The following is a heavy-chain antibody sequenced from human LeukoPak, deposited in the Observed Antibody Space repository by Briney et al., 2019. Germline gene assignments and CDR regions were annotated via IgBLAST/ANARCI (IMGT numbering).Heavy chain of an antibody. D-gene: IGHD3-3*02. CDR1: GYTFTSYA. Sequence: ASVKVSCKASGYTFTSYAMNWVRQAPGEGLEWMGWINTNTGNPTYAQGFTGRFVFSLDTSVSTAYLQISSLKAEDTAVYYCARDLQPYHFWSVYNWFDPWGQGTLVTVSS. V-gene: IGHV7-4-1*02. CDR3: ARDLQPYHFWSVYNWFDP. J-gene: IGHJ5*02. CDR2: INTNTGNP.